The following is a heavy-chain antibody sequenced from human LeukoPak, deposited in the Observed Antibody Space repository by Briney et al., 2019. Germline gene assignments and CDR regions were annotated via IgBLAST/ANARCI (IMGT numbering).Heavy chain of an antibody. CDR1: GGSISSSNW. Sequence: PSDTLSLTCAVSGGSISSSNWWSWVRQPPGKGLEWIGEIYHSGSTNYNPSLKSRVTISVDRSKNQFSLKLSSVTAADTAVYYCAREGSSGRYFDYWGQGTLVTVSS. D-gene: IGHD5-12*01. J-gene: IGHJ4*02. V-gene: IGHV4-4*02. CDR2: IYHSGST. CDR3: AREGSSGRYFDY.